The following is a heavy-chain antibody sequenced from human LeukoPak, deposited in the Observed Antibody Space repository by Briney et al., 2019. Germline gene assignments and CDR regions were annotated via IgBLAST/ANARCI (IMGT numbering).Heavy chain of an antibody. CDR3: ARDGVGASHDY. CDR1: GFTFSNAW. V-gene: IGHV3-74*01. CDR2: TSRDGTTT. J-gene: IGHJ4*02. D-gene: IGHD1-26*01. Sequence: PGGSLRLSCAASGFTFSNAWMHWVRQTPGKGLVWVSRTSRDGTTTTYADSVKGRFTISRDNAKNTLYLEMNSLRAEDTAVYFCARDGVGASHDYWGQGTLVTVSS.